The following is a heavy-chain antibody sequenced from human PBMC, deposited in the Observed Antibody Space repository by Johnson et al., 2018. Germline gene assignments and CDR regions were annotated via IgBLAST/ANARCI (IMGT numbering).Heavy chain of an antibody. Sequence: VQIVQSGGGVVQPGRSXRLSCAASGFTFSSSGMNWVRQAPGKGLAWVAVISYDGGNNYYADSVRGRFTISRDNSANTLYLQMNSRRAEDTAVYYCATAVTTSRYFQHWGQGTLVTVSS. V-gene: IGHV3-30*03. CDR2: ISYDGGNN. CDR1: GFTFSSSG. CDR3: ATAVTTSRYFQH. J-gene: IGHJ1*01. D-gene: IGHD4-17*01.